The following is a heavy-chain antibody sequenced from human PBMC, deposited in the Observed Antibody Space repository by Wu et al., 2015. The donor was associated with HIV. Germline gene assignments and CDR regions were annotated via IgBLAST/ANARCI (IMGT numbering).Heavy chain of an antibody. D-gene: IGHD2-2*01. V-gene: IGHV1-2*06. CDR1: GYTFTHYY. CDR2: INPINPNSGGT. J-gene: IGHJ3*02. Sequence: QIQLIQSGAAVKTPGASVEISCQASGYTFTHYYIHWVRQAPGQGLEWLGRINPINPNSGGTNYAQTFQGRISMTRDTSINTVYMKLSRLTSDDTAVYYCARGTYPRCAFDIWGQGTMVTVSS. CDR3: ARGTYPRCAFDI.